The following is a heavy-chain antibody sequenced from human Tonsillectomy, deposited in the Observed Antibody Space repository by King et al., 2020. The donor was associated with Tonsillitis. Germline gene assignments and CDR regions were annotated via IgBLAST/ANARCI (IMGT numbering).Heavy chain of an antibody. V-gene: IGHV4-4*02. CDR2: IYHSGST. CDR1: GGSISSSNW. D-gene: IGHD5-18*01. CDR3: ARGERGYSYGGLWYYYMDV. Sequence: QLQESGPGLVKPSGTLSLTCAVSGGSISSSNWWSWVRQPPGKGLGWIGEIYHSGSTNYNPSLKCRVTISVDKSKNQFSLKLSSVTAADTAVYYCARGERGYSYGGLWYYYMDVWGKGTTVTVSS. J-gene: IGHJ6*03.